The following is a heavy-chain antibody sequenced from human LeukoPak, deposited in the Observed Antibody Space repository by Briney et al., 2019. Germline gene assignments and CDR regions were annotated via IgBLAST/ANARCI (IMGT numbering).Heavy chain of an antibody. CDR1: GGSISTYY. CDR2: IYYSGST. CDR3: ARDQDYYDSSGYLSDAFDI. V-gene: IGHV4-59*12. D-gene: IGHD3-22*01. J-gene: IGHJ3*02. Sequence: PSETLSLACTVSGGSISTYYWSWIQQPPGKGLEWIGYIYYSGSTNYNPSLKSRVTISVDTSKNQFSLKLSSVTAADTAVYYCARDQDYYDSSGYLSDAFDIWGQGTMVTVSS.